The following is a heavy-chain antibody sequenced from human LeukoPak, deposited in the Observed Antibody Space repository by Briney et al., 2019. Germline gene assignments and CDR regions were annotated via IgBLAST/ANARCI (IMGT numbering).Heavy chain of an antibody. CDR2: ISGSGGRT. CDR3: AKVGGCSSTSCYRDAQWLAFDY. J-gene: IGHJ4*02. CDR1: GFTFSSNS. D-gene: IGHD2-2*01. V-gene: IGHV3-23*01. Sequence: GGSLRLSCAASGFTFSSNSMSWVRQAPGKGLEWVSAISGSGGRTYYADSVKGRFTISRDNSKNTLYLQMNSLRAEDTAVSYCAKVGGCSSTSCYRDAQWLAFDYWCQGTLVTVSS.